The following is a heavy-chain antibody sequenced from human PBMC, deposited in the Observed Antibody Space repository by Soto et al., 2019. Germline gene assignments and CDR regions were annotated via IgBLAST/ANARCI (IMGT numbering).Heavy chain of an antibody. D-gene: IGHD5-12*01. V-gene: IGHV1-69*13. CDR1: GGTFSSYS. Sequence: SVKVSCKASGGTFSSYSISWVRQSPVQGLEWMGGIIPIFGTANYAQKFQGRVTITADESTSTAYMELSSLRSEDTAVYYCARDLGYSGYDSDYYYGMDVWGQGTTVTVSS. CDR2: IIPIFGTA. J-gene: IGHJ6*02. CDR3: ARDLGYSGYDSDYYYGMDV.